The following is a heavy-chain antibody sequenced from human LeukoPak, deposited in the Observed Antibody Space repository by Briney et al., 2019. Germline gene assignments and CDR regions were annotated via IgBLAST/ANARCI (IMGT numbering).Heavy chain of an antibody. J-gene: IGHJ4*02. V-gene: IGHV1-2*06. Sequence: GASVKVSCKASGYTFTGYYMHWVRQAPGQGLEWMVRINPNSGGTNYAQKFQGRVTMTRDTSISTAYMELSRLRSDDTAVYYCARHGGYSSSWYFYWGQGTLVTVSS. CDR2: INPNSGGT. D-gene: IGHD6-13*01. CDR3: ARHGGYSSSWYFY. CDR1: GYTFTGYY.